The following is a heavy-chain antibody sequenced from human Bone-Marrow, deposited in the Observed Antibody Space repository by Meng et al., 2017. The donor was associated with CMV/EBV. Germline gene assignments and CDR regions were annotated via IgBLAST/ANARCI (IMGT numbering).Heavy chain of an antibody. CDR3: ARGSKVCVTGTCSHYSYAMDV. V-gene: IGHV4-61*01. J-gene: IGHJ6*02. D-gene: IGHD1-1*01. CDR1: GGSVSSGSYY. Sequence: SETLSLTCTVSGGSVSSGSYYWSWIRQAPGKGLEWIGYIYNSGRPKYTPSLESRVTLSVDTARNQFSLKLRSVTSADTALYYCARGSKVCVTGTCSHYSYAMDVWGQGPTVTVSS. CDR2: IYNSGRP.